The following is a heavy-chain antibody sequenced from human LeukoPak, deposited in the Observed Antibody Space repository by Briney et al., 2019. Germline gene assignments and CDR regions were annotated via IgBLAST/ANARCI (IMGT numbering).Heavy chain of an antibody. CDR1: GFTFSSYG. V-gene: IGHV3-33*01. Sequence: GRSLRLSCAASGFTFSSYGMYWVRQAPGKGLEWVAVIWFDGGNKYFADSVKGRFTISRDNSKNTLYLQMNSLRAEDTAVYYCARRQGDAFDIWGQGTMVTVSS. CDR2: IWFDGGNK. J-gene: IGHJ3*02. CDR3: ARRQGDAFDI.